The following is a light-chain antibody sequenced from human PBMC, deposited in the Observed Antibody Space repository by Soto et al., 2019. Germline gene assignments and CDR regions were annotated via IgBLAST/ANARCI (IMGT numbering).Light chain of an antibody. CDR3: LQDYNYPYT. CDR2: GAS. V-gene: IGKV1-6*01. CDR1: QHIKDD. Sequence: AIQLAQSPSSLSASVGDTVTITCRASQHIKDDLGWYQQKPGEAPKLLIYGASNLQGGVPSRFSGSGSGTGFTLTISSLQPEDFATYYCLQDYNYPYTFGQGTKLEIK. J-gene: IGKJ2*01.